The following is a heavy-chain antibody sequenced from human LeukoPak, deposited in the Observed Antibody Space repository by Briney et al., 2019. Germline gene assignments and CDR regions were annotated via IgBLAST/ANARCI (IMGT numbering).Heavy chain of an antibody. CDR2: TRNKANSYTT. CDR1: GFTFSDHY. CDR3: ARTTVVTPAAFDI. Sequence: GSLRLSCSASGFTFSDHYMDWVRQAPGKGLEWVGRTRNKANSYTTEYAASVKGRFTISRDDSKNSLYLQMNSLKTEDTAVYYCARTTVVTPAAFDIWGQGTMVTVSS. J-gene: IGHJ3*02. V-gene: IGHV3-72*01. D-gene: IGHD4-23*01.